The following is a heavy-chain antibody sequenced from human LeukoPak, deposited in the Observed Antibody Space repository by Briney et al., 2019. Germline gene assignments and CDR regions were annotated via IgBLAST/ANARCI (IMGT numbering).Heavy chain of an antibody. J-gene: IGHJ4*02. Sequence: GGSLRLSCAASGFPFSSYSMTWVRQAPGKGLEWVSGISDSGGSTYYADSVKGRFTISRDNSKNTLYLQMNSLGAEDTAVYYCAKDSANRLYSYPDYWGQGTLVTVSS. V-gene: IGHV3-23*01. CDR2: ISDSGGST. CDR3: AKDSANRLYSYPDY. CDR1: GFPFSSYS. D-gene: IGHD2-21*01.